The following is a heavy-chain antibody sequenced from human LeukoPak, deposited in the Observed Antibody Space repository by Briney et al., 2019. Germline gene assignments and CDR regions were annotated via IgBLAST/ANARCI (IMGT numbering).Heavy chain of an antibody. CDR1: GFTFSDYY. Sequence: AGGSLRLSCAASGFTFSDYYMSWIRQAPGKGLDWVSSISGSSIYKYYADSVKGRFTISRDNAKNSLYLQMNSLRAEDTAVYYCARDFYDSSGYYYDYWGQGTLVTVSS. CDR2: ISGSSIYK. D-gene: IGHD3-22*01. CDR3: ARDFYDSSGYYYDY. V-gene: IGHV3-11*06. J-gene: IGHJ4*02.